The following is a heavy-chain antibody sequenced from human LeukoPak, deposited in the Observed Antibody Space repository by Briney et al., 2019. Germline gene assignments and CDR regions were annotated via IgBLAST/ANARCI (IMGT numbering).Heavy chain of an antibody. D-gene: IGHD1-26*01. CDR3: VRDPAYYKGDY. CDR2: VSGSGGST. J-gene: IGHJ4*02. Sequence: GGSLRLSCAASGFTFSSFAMTWVRQAPGKGLEWVSAVSGSGGSTYYADSVKGRFTISRDNTQNSMYLQMNSLRAEDTARYFCVRDPAYYKGDYWGQGTLVTVSS. V-gene: IGHV3-23*01. CDR1: GFTFSSFA.